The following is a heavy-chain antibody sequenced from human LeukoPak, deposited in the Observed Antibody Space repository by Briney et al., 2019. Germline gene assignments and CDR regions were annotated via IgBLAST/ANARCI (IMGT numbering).Heavy chain of an antibody. CDR1: GFTFTSYS. V-gene: IGHV3-48*04. CDR2: ISSSSII. CDR3: ARDRVRGRVDY. Sequence: GGSLRLSCAASGFTFTSYSMNWVRQAPGKGLEWVSYISSSSIIYYADSVKGRFTISRDNAKNSLYLQMNSLRAEDTAVYYCARDRVRGRVDYWGQGTLVTVSS. J-gene: IGHJ4*02. D-gene: IGHD3-10*01.